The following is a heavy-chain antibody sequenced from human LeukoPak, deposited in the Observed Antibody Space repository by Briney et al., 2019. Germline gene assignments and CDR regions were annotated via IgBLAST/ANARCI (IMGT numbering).Heavy chain of an antibody. CDR1: GGTFSSYA. Sequence: ASVKVSCKASGGTFSSYAISWVRQAPGQGLEWMGGIIPIFGTANYAQKFQGRVTITADESTSTAYMELSSLRSEDTAVYYCARDPLLSRGSSYAVYWGQGTLVTVSS. D-gene: IGHD6-19*01. CDR3: ARDPLLSRGSSYAVY. V-gene: IGHV1-69*13. CDR2: IIPIFGTA. J-gene: IGHJ4*02.